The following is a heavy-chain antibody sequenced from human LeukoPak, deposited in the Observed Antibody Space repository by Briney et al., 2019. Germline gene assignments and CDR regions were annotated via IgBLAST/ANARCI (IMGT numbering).Heavy chain of an antibody. Sequence: ASVKVSCKASGGTFSSYAISWVRLAPGQGPEWMGWINPNSGDTNYGQKFQGRVTMTRDTSISTAYMELIRLTSDDTTVCYCARGYYDSGGPRLDYWGQGTLVTVSS. J-gene: IGHJ4*02. CDR1: GGTFSSYA. V-gene: IGHV1-2*02. D-gene: IGHD3-22*01. CDR2: INPNSGDT. CDR3: ARGYYDSGGPRLDY.